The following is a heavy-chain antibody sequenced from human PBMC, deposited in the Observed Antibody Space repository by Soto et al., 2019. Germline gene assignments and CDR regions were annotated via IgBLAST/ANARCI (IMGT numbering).Heavy chain of an antibody. J-gene: IGHJ4*02. Sequence: SETLSLTCTVSGGSISSYYWSWIRQPPGKGLEWIGYIYYSGRTNYNPSLKSRVTISVDTSKDQFSLKLSSVTAADTAVYYCARQASYFDYWGQGTLVTVSS. CDR2: IYYSGRT. CDR1: GGSISSYY. CDR3: ARQASYFDY. V-gene: IGHV4-59*08.